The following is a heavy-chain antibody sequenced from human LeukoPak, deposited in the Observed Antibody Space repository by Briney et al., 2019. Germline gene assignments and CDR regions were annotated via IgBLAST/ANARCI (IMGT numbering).Heavy chain of an antibody. V-gene: IGHV3-23*01. J-gene: IGHJ4*02. Sequence: SLRLSCAASGFTFTIYAISWVRQAPGEGLGWVSNNSGGGGSTYYAASVNGRFTISRDHSKNTLYLQMNSLRAEDTAVYYCAYGPGSFDYWGQGTLVTVSS. D-gene: IGHD3-10*01. CDR1: GFTFTIYA. CDR2: NSGGGGST. CDR3: AYGPGSFDY.